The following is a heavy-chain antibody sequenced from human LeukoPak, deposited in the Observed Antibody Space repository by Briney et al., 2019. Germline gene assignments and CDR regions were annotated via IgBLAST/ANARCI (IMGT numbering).Heavy chain of an antibody. CDR2: ISGRGGST. J-gene: IGHJ4*02. CDR3: AKDFSTMVREPWGSFDY. V-gene: IGHV3-23*01. D-gene: IGHD3-10*01. CDR1: GFTFSSYG. Sequence: PGGSLRLSCAASGFTFSSYGMSWVRQAPGKGLEWVSAISGRGGSTYYADSVKGRFTISRDNSKNTLYLQMNSLRAEDTAVYYCAKDFSTMVREPWGSFDYWGQGTLVTVSS.